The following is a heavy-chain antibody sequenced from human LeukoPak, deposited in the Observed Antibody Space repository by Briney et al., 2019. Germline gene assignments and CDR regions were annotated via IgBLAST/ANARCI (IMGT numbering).Heavy chain of an antibody. CDR2: IKQDGSEK. D-gene: IGHD1-7*01. J-gene: IGHJ4*02. CDR3: AKEGKTRNWNYYQAKPVY. Sequence: GGSLRLSCAASGFTFSSYWMSWVRQAPGKGLEWVANIKQDGSEKYYVDSVKGRFTISRDNAKNSLYLQMNSLRAEDTAVYYCAKEGKTRNWNYYQAKPVYWGQGTLVTVSS. CDR1: GFTFSSYW. V-gene: IGHV3-7*03.